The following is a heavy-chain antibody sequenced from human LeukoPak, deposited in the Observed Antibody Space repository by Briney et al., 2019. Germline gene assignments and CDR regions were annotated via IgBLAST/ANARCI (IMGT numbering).Heavy chain of an antibody. J-gene: IGHJ4*02. Sequence: SETLSLTCAVSGGSITSSNWWTWVRQLPGKGLEWIGEIYHSGSTNYNPSLKSRVTISVDKSNNQFSLKLNSVTAADTAVYYCARNAGNSDVDYWGQGTLVTVSS. CDR3: ARNAGNSDVDY. CDR2: IYHSGST. V-gene: IGHV4-4*02. D-gene: IGHD4-23*01. CDR1: GGSITSSNW.